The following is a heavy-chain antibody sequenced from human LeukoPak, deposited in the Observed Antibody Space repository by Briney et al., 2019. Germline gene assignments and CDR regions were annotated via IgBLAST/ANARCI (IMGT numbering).Heavy chain of an antibody. CDR1: GYTFTAYH. V-gene: IGHV1-2*02. Sequence: ASVKVSCKASGYTFTAYHIHWARQAPGQGLEWMGWINPNSGGTKYAQKFQGRVTMTRDTSISTAYMELNRLTSDDTAVYYCAKCGDFIAASYNWFDPGAREPWSPSPQ. J-gene: IGHJ5*02. D-gene: IGHD6-13*01. CDR3: AKCGDFIAASYNWFDP. CDR2: INPNSGGT.